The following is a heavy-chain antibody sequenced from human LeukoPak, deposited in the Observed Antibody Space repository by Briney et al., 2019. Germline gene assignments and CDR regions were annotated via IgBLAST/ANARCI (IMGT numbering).Heavy chain of an antibody. CDR2: IYYSGST. Sequence: SETLSLTCTVSGGSISSGDYYWRWLRQPPGKGGEGVGYIYYSGSTYYNPSLKSRVTISVDTSKNQFSLKLSSVTAADTAVYYCAREELGAFDYWGQGTLVTVSS. CDR1: GGSISSGDYY. V-gene: IGHV4-30-4*08. D-gene: IGHD1-26*01. J-gene: IGHJ4*02. CDR3: AREELGAFDY.